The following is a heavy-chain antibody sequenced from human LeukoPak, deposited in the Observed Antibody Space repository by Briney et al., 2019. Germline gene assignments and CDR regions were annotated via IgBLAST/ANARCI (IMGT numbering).Heavy chain of an antibody. V-gene: IGHV3-66*02. CDR2: IYSGGST. Sequence: PGGSLRPSCAASGFTVSSNYMSWVRQAPGKGLEWVSVIYSGGSTYCADSVKGRFTISRDNSKNTLYLQMNSLRAEDTAVYYCARDGDPTAYFDYWGQGTLVTVSS. CDR3: ARDGDPTAYFDY. D-gene: IGHD7-27*01. J-gene: IGHJ4*02. CDR1: GFTVSSNY.